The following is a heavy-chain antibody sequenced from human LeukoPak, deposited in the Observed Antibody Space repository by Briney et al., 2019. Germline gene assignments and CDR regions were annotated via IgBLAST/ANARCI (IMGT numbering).Heavy chain of an antibody. V-gene: IGHV4-59*08. CDR3: ARQGRFSYFGMDV. D-gene: IGHD3-3*01. J-gene: IGHJ6*02. Sequence: PSETLSLTCTVSGGSISSYYWSWIRQPPGKGLGWIGYIYYSGSTNYNPSLKSRVTISVDTSKNQFSLKLSSVTAADTAVYYCARQGRFSYFGMDVWGQGTTVTVSS. CDR2: IYYSGST. CDR1: GGSISSYY.